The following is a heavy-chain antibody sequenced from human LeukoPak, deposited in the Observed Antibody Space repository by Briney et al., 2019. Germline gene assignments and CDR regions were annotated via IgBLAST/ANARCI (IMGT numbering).Heavy chain of an antibody. CDR2: ISGSGGST. V-gene: IGHV3-23*01. CDR3: ALRGVTNY. D-gene: IGHD3-10*01. CDR1: GLTFSSYG. Sequence: PGGSLRLACAASGLTFSSYGMCWVHQAPGKGLEWVSAISGSGGSTYYADSVKGRFTISRDNSKNTLYLQMNSLRAEDTAVYYCALRGVTNYWGQGTLVTVSS. J-gene: IGHJ4*02.